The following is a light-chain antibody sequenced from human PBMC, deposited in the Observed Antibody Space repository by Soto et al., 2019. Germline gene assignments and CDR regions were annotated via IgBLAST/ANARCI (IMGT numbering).Light chain of an antibody. J-gene: IGLJ2*01. Sequence: QSVLTQPASVSGSPGQSITISCTGTSSDVGGYNYVSWYQQHPDEAPKLMIYEVSNRPSEVSNRFSGSKSGNTASLTISGLQAEDEAYYYCSSYSRSTTLGIFGGGTQLTVL. CDR1: SSDVGGYNY. V-gene: IGLV2-14*01. CDR2: EVS. CDR3: SSYSRSTTLGI.